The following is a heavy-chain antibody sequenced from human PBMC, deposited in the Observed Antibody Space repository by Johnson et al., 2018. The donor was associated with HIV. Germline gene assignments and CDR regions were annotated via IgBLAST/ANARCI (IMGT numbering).Heavy chain of an antibody. Sequence: VQLVESGGGLVQPGGSLRLYCAVSGFTVSSNYMSWVRQAPGKGLEWVSVLYSGGSKYYADSVQGRFTSSRDNSKNTLYLQMNSLRAEDTAVYYCARGEYQLLSGGFAFDIWGQGTMVTVSS. V-gene: IGHV3-66*02. J-gene: IGHJ3*02. CDR2: LYSGGSK. CDR1: GFTVSSNY. CDR3: ARGEYQLLSGGFAFDI. D-gene: IGHD2-2*01.